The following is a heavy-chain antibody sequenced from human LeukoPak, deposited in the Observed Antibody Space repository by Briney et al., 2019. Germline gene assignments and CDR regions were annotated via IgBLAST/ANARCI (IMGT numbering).Heavy chain of an antibody. D-gene: IGHD6-19*01. Sequence: GASVKVSCKASGYTFTSYGFSWVRQAPGQGLEWMGWISAYNGNTNYAQKLQGRVTMTTDTSTSTAYMELRSLRSDDTAVYFCARRFGSGWPYYYYYYMDVWAKGTTVTVSS. J-gene: IGHJ6*03. V-gene: IGHV1-18*01. CDR1: GYTFTSYG. CDR2: ISAYNGNT. CDR3: ARRFGSGWPYYYYYYMDV.